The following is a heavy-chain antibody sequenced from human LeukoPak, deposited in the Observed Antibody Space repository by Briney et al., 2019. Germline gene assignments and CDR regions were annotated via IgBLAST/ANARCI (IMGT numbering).Heavy chain of an antibody. J-gene: IGHJ4*02. CDR2: ISTFNGYT. D-gene: IGHD3-16*01. V-gene: IGHV1-18*04. CDR3: ARGEFYYDL. Sequence: GASVTVSFKPSVYIFTSNSISWVRQAPGQGLEWMGWISTFNGYTNYAKNLQGRVTITRDTSTRTVYMEMRNMRSDDTAVYYCARGEFYYDLWGQGTLVTVSS. CDR1: VYIFTSNS.